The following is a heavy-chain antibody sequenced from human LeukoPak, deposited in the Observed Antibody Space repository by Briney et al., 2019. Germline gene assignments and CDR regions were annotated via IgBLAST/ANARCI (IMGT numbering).Heavy chain of an antibody. CDR3: ASGGYGPVRFDY. V-gene: IGHV3-21*05. Sequence: GGSLRLSCAASGFTFSTYSMNWVRQAPGKGLEWVSYISSSSSYIYYADSVKGRFTISRDNAKNSLYLQMNSLRAEDTAVYYCASGGYGPVRFDYWGQGTLVTVSS. CDR1: GFTFSTYS. CDR2: ISSSSSYI. D-gene: IGHD3-10*01. J-gene: IGHJ4*02.